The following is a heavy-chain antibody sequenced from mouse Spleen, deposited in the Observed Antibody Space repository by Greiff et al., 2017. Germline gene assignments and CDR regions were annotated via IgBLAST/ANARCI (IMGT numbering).Heavy chain of an antibody. CDR1: GFTFSSYA. V-gene: IGHV5-9*01. J-gene: IGHJ3*01. CDR2: ISSGGGNT. Sequence: DVMLVESGGGLVKLGGSLKLSCAASGFTFSSYAMSWVRQTPEKRLEWVATISSGGGNTYYPDSVKGRFTISRDNAKNTLYLQMSSLKSEDTAMYYCARDYDGYSLAYWGQGTLVTVSA. D-gene: IGHD2-3*01. CDR3: ARDYDGYSLAY.